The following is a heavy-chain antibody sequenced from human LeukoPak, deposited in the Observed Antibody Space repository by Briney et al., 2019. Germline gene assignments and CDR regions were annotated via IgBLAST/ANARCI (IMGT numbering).Heavy chain of an antibody. V-gene: IGHV1-2*02. CDR3: ARGVSFYYDILTGYLGY. CDR1: GYTFTGYY. CDR2: INPNSGGT. D-gene: IGHD3-9*01. J-gene: IGHJ4*02. Sequence: ASVKVSCEASGYTFTGYYMHWVRQAPGQGLEWMGWINPNSGGTNYAQKFQGRVTMTRDTSISTAYMELSRLRSDDTAVYYCARGVSFYYDILTGYLGYWGQGTLVTVSS.